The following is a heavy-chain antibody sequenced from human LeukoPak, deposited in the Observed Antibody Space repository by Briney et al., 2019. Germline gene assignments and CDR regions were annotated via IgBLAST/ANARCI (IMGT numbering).Heavy chain of an antibody. CDR1: GYTFTSYA. D-gene: IGHD3-3*01. J-gene: IGHJ5*02. V-gene: IGHV7-4-1*02. CDR3: ARNAGFLEWFPNWFDP. Sequence: ASVKVSCKASGYTFTSYAMNWVRQAPGQGLEWMGWINTNTGNPTYAQGFTGRFVFSLDTSVSTAYLQISSLKAEDTAVYYCARNAGFLEWFPNWFDPWGQGTLVTVSS. CDR2: INTNTGNP.